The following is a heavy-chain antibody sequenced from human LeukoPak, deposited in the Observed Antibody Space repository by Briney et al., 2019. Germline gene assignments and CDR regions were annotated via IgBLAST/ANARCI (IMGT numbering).Heavy chain of an antibody. CDR1: GGSFSGYY. V-gene: IGHV4-34*01. D-gene: IGHD3-3*01. J-gene: IGHJ1*01. CDR2: INHSGST. CDR3: ASLGDYYDFWSGYYKVSYFQH. Sequence: SETLSLTCAVYGGSFSGYYWSWIRQPPGKGLEWIGEINHSGSTNYNPSLKSRVTISVDTSKNQFSLKLSSVTAADTAVYYCASLGDYYDFWSGYYKVSYFQHWGQGTLVTVSS.